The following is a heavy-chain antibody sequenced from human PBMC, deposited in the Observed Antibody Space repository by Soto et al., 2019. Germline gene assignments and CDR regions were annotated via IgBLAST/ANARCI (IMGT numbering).Heavy chain of an antibody. Sequence: KPGGSLRLSCAASGFMFSSYRMNWVRQAPGKGLEWVSSTNSGGTYRYYADSVQGRFTISRNNARNSFYLQMNSLGVEDTAVYYCARDLTTYGSPHFDYWGQGTLVTVSS. D-gene: IGHD3-10*01. CDR3: ARDLTTYGSPHFDY. CDR2: TNSGGTYR. CDR1: GFMFSSYR. J-gene: IGHJ4*02. V-gene: IGHV3-21*06.